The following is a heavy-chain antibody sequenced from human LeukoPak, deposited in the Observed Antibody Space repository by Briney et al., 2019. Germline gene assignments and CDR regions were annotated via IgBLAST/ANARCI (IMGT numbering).Heavy chain of an antibody. CDR3: AKTTYCSGGSCSDSFDI. CDR2: INPNSGGT. CDR1: GYTFTGYY. Sequence: ASVKVSCKASGYTFTGYYMHLVRQAPGQGLEWMGRINPNSGGTNYAQKFQGRVTMTRDTSISTAYMELSRLRSDDTAVYYCAKTTYCSGGSCSDSFDIWGQGTMVTVSS. D-gene: IGHD2-15*01. V-gene: IGHV1-2*06. J-gene: IGHJ3*02.